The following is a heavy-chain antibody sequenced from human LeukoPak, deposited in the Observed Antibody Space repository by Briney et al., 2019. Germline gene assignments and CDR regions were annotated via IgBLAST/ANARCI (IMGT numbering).Heavy chain of an antibody. CDR1: GFTFGDYA. Sequence: GGSLRLSCTASGFTFGDYAMSWFRQAPGKGLEWVSYISSSSSTIYYADSVKGRFTISRDNAKNSLYLQMNSLRAEDTAVYYRARVYYYDSSVSDYWGQGTLVTVSS. CDR3: ARVYYYDSSVSDY. J-gene: IGHJ4*02. CDR2: ISSSSSTI. D-gene: IGHD3-22*01. V-gene: IGHV3-48*01.